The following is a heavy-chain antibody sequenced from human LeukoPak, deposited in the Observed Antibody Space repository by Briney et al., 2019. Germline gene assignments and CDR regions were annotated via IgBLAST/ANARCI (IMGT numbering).Heavy chain of an antibody. J-gene: IGHJ4*02. D-gene: IGHD2-15*01. CDR3: AREVYCSGGSCYSAVDY. V-gene: IGHV1-2*02. CDR1: GYTFTGYY. Sequence: ASVKVSCKASGYTFTGYYMHWVRQAPGQGLEWMGWINPDSGGTNYAQKFQGRVTMTRDTSISTAYMELSRLRSDDTAVYYYAREVYCSGGSCYSAVDYWGQGTLVTVSS. CDR2: INPDSGGT.